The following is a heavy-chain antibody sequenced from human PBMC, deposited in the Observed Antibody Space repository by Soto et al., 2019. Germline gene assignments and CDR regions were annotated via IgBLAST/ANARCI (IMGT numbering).Heavy chain of an antibody. CDR1: GYTFTSYA. Sequence: ASVKVSCKASGYTFTSYAMHWVRQAPGQRLEWMGWINAGNGNTKYSQKFQGRVTITRDTSASTAYMELRSLRSDDTAVYYCGKSSSGYYYVFGILWDYWGQGTLVTVPQ. V-gene: IGHV1-3*01. J-gene: IGHJ4*02. D-gene: IGHD3-22*01. CDR3: GKSSSGYYYVFGILWDY. CDR2: INAGNGNT.